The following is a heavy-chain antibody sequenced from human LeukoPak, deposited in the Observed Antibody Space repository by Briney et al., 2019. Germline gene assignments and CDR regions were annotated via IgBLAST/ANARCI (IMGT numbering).Heavy chain of an antibody. CDR1: GFTLSNAW. D-gene: IGHD6-19*01. J-gene: IGHJ4*02. CDR3: TTSSGWGGFDY. CDR2: IKSKTDGGTT. Sequence: GGSLRLSCAASGFTLSNAWMSWVRQAPGKGLEWVGRIKSKTDGGTTDYAAPVKGRFTISRDDSKNTLYLQMNSLKTEDTAVYYCTTSSGWGGFDYWGQGTLVTVSS. V-gene: IGHV3-15*01.